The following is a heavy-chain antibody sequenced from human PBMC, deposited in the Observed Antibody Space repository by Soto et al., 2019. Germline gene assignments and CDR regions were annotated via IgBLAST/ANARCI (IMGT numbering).Heavy chain of an antibody. CDR3: VREVGALTYNWFDP. CDR1: GFTFSGYG. CDR2: IWYDGSNK. J-gene: IGHJ5*02. Sequence: QVQLVESGGGVVQPGRSLRLSCAASGFTFSGYGVHWVRQAPGKGLEWVAVIWYDGSNKYYADSVKGRFTISRDNSKNTMHLQMNPLRAEDTAVYYCVREVGALTYNWFDPWGQGTLVAVSS. V-gene: IGHV3-33*01.